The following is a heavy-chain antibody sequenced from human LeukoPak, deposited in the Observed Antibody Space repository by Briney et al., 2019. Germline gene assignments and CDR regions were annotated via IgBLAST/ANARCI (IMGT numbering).Heavy chain of an antibody. D-gene: IGHD3-3*01. CDR3: ARDVFGVTLGRFDP. J-gene: IGHJ5*02. V-gene: IGHV4-59*01. CDR2: IQSSGST. Sequence: SETLSLICTVSGGSISSYYWSWLRQPTGKGLEWIGYIQSSGSTNYNPSLKSRVTISVDTSKNQFSLKLTSVTAADTAVYYCARDVFGVTLGRFDPWGQGTLVTVSS. CDR1: GGSISSYY.